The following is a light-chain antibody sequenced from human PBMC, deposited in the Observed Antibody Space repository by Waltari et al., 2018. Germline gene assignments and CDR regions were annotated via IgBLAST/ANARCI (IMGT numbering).Light chain of an antibody. CDR2: ETF. CDR1: QSIGSH. CDR3: QQRPSWT. V-gene: IGKV3-11*01. J-gene: IGKJ1*01. Sequence: ELVLTQSPATLPLSPGERATLSCRASQSIGSHLAWYQQRPGQATRLLISETFNRATGIPARFSASGSGTDFTLTISSLEDEDFAVYYCQQRPSWTFGQGTKVEIK.